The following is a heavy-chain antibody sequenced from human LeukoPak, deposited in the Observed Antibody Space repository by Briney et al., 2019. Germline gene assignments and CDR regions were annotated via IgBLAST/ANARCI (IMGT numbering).Heavy chain of an antibody. J-gene: IGHJ5*02. CDR1: GYTFTGYY. CDR2: INPNSGGT. D-gene: IGHD3-10*01. Sequence: ASVKVSCKASGYTFTGYYMHWVRQAPGQGLEWIGWINPNSGGTNYAQKFQGRVTMTRDTSISTAYMELSSLRSEDTAVYYCARMYYFDSGSDNWFDPWGQGTLVTVSS. CDR3: ARMYYFDSGSDNWFDP. V-gene: IGHV1-2*02.